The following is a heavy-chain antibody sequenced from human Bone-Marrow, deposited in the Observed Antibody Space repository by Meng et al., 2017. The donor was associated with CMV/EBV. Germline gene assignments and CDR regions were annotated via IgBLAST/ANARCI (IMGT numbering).Heavy chain of an antibody. CDR3: ARGAGDSSSGYYFDY. Sequence: GSLRLSCAASGFTFSSYAMSWVRQAPGKGLEWVSVISGSGGSTYYADSVKGRFTISRDNSKNTLYLQMNSLRAEDTAVYYCARGAGDSSSGYYFDYWGQGTLVTVSS. CDR2: ISGSGGST. J-gene: IGHJ4*02. D-gene: IGHD6-6*01. V-gene: IGHV3-23*01. CDR1: GFTFSSYA.